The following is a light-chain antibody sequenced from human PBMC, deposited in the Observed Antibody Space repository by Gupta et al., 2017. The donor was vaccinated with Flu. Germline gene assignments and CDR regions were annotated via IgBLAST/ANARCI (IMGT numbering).Light chain of an antibody. CDR1: SSTIGAGYD. V-gene: IGLV1-40*03. Sequence: VIISCTGGSSTIGAGYDVHWYHQRPGVAPKLLIDGKNSRPSGVPDRFSGSKSGASATLAITGLQAEDEGDYYCQSWDSGLKSWVFGGGTRLTVL. CDR2: GKN. J-gene: IGLJ3*02. CDR3: QSWDSGLKSWV.